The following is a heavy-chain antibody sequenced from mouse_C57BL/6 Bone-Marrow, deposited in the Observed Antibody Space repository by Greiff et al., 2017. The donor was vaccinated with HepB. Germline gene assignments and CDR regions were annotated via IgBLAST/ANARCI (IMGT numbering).Heavy chain of an antibody. J-gene: IGHJ2*01. CDR3: ARGVGLYFDY. V-gene: IGHV1-4*01. CDR2: INPSSGYT. CDR1: GYTSTSYT. Sequence: QVQLQQSGAELARPGASVKMSCKASGYTSTSYTMHWVKQRPGQGLEWIGYINPSSGYTKYNQKFKDKATLTADKSSSTAYMQLSSLTSEDSAVYYCARGVGLYFDYWGQGTTLTVSS. D-gene: IGHD4-1*01.